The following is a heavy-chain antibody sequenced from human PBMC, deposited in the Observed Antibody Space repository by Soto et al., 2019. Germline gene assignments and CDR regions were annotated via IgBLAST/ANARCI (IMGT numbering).Heavy chain of an antibody. CDR3: ARDLATVTTTPFDY. Sequence: RLSGAASGFTFSSYSMNWVRQAPGKGLEWVPYISSSSSTIYYADSVKGRFTISRDNAKNSLYLQMNSLIDEDTAVYYCARDLATVTTTPFDYWGQGTLVTISS. V-gene: IGHV3-48*02. CDR2: ISSSSSTI. CDR1: GFTFSSYS. J-gene: IGHJ4*02. D-gene: IGHD5-12*01.